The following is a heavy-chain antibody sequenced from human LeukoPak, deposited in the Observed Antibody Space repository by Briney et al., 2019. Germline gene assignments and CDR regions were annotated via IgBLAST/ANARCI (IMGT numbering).Heavy chain of an antibody. Sequence: GGSLRLSCAASGSTFNTYGMHWVRQAPGKGLEWVAFIRYDGSYKYYADSVKGRFTISRDNSKNTLYLQMNSLRADDTAVYYCAKVRYQLLIDYWGQGTLVTVSS. CDR3: AKVRYQLLIDY. D-gene: IGHD2-2*01. CDR1: GSTFNTYG. CDR2: IRYDGSYK. V-gene: IGHV3-30*02. J-gene: IGHJ4*02.